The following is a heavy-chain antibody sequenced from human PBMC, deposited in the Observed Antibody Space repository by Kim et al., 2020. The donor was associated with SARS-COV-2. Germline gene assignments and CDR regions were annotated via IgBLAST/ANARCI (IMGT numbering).Heavy chain of an antibody. CDR2: INSDGSST. CDR1: GFSLSTKW. J-gene: IGHJ4*02. D-gene: IGHD3-10*01. V-gene: IGHV3-74*01. CDR3: ASWELNSGPY. Sequence: GGSLRLSCAASGFSLSTKWMQWVRQAPGKGLVWVSRINSDGSSTSYADSMKDRFTISRDNAKNTLYLQMNSLRAEDTAVYYCASWELNSGPYWGQGTLAT.